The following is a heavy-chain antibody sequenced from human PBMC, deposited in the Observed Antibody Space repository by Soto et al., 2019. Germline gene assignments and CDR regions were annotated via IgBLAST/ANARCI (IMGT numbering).Heavy chain of an antibody. CDR2: INAGNGNT. J-gene: IGHJ4*02. V-gene: IGHV1-3*01. Sequence: GASVKVSCKASGYTFTSYAMHWVRQAPGQRLEWMGWINAGNGNTKYSQKFQGRVTITRDTSASTAYMELSSLRSEDTAVYYCAREGTDYGDRTLDYWGQGTLVTVS. CDR3: AREGTDYGDRTLDY. D-gene: IGHD4-17*01. CDR1: GYTFTSYA.